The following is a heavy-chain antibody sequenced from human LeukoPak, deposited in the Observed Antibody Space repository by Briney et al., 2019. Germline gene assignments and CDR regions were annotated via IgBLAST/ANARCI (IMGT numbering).Heavy chain of an antibody. V-gene: IGHV1-46*01. CDR3: ALRPGPYSSTDY. CDR1: GYTFTSYY. D-gene: IGHD6-13*01. Sequence: GASVKVSCKASGYTFTSYYMHWVRQAPGQGLEWMGIINPSGGSTSYAQKFQGRVTMTRDMSTSTVYMELSSLRSEDTAVYYCALRPGPYSSTDYWGQGTQVTVSS. CDR2: INPSGGST. J-gene: IGHJ4*02.